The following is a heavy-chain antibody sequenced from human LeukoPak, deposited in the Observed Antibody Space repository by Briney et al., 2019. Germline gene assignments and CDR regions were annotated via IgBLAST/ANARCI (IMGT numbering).Heavy chain of an antibody. V-gene: IGHV3-30*02. J-gene: IGHJ4*02. Sequence: GGSLRLSCAASGFTFSSYGMHWVRQAPGKGLEWVAFIRYDGSHKYYADSVKGRFTISRDNAKNSLYLQMNSLRAEDTAVYYCARDHRDYGSGSYYFDYWGQGTLVTVSS. D-gene: IGHD3-10*01. CDR1: GFTFSSYG. CDR3: ARDHRDYGSGSYYFDY. CDR2: IRYDGSHK.